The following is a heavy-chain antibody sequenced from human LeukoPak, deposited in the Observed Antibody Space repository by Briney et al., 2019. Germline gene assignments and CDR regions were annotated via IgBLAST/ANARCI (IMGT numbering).Heavy chain of an antibody. J-gene: IGHJ4*02. Sequence: SGPTLVKPTQSLTLTCTFSGFSFSTSAVGVGRIRQPPGKALEWLALIYWDDDKRYNTSLKSRLTITKDTSKNQVVLIMTDMDPVDTATYFCAHREVRLDYFDYWGQGTLVTVSS. CDR1: GFSFSTSAVG. V-gene: IGHV2-5*02. D-gene: IGHD3-9*01. CDR3: AHREVRLDYFDY. CDR2: IYWDDDK.